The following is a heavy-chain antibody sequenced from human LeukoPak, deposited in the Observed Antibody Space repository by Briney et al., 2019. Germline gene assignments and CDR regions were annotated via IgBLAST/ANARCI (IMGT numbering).Heavy chain of an antibody. J-gene: IGHJ4*02. CDR1: GFSISSGYY. Sequence: SETLSLTCTVSGFSISSGYYWGWIRQPPGKGLEWIGNIYHSGSTSYNPSLKSRVTMSVDTSKNQFSLKLRSVAAADTAVYYCARDPPVLLWFGELLQGFDYWGQGTLVTVSS. CDR2: IYHSGST. D-gene: IGHD3-10*01. CDR3: ARDPPVLLWFGELLQGFDY. V-gene: IGHV4-38-2*02.